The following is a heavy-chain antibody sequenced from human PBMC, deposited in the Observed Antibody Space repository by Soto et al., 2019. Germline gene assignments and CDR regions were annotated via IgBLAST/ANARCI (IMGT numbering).Heavy chain of an antibody. Sequence: QTGGSLRLSCAASGFTVSSNYMSWVRQAPGKGLECVSVIYSGGSTYYADSVKGRFTISRDNSKNTLYLQMNRLSAEDTGVYYCAKERFVYDFGIVPAATLIGMAVWGQGTTVTVSS. CDR1: GFTVSSNY. J-gene: IGHJ6*02. V-gene: IGHV3-53*01. CDR3: AKERFVYDFGIVPAATLIGMAV. CDR2: IYSGGST. D-gene: IGHD2-2*01.